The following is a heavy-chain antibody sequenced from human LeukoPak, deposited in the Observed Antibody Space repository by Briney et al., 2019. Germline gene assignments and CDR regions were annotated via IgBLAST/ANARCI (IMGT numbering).Heavy chain of an antibody. CDR3: AGSRVWFGRRVANWFDP. Sequence: ASVKVSCKASGYTFTGYYMHWVRQAPGQGLEWMGWINPNSGGTNYAQKFQGRVTMTRDTSISTAYMELSRLRSDDTAVYYCAGSRVWFGRRVANWFDPWGQGTLVTVSS. CDR1: GYTFTGYY. CDR2: INPNSGGT. J-gene: IGHJ5*02. V-gene: IGHV1-2*02. D-gene: IGHD3-10*01.